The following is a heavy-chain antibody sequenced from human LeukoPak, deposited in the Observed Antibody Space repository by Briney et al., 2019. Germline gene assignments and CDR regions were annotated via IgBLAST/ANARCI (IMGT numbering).Heavy chain of an antibody. CDR2: YDPEEGTT. J-gene: IGHJ4*02. V-gene: IGHV1-24*01. CDR3: VVLWERLGDFFFDF. D-gene: IGHD1-26*01. Sequence: ASVKVSCKVSGHTLTELSMHWVRQAPGKGPEGIGGYDPEEGTTIYPQKFQGRVSMTEDTSTDTTYLEMSYLRSEDTAVYFCVVLWERLGDFFFDFWGQGTQVTVSS. CDR1: GHTLTELS.